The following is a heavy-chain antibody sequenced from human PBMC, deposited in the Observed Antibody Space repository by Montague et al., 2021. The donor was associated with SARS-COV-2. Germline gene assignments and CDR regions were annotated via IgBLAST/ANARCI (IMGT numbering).Heavy chain of an antibody. CDR2: SYHMSKRKN. V-gene: IGHV6-1*01. Sequence: CAISGDSDGGKVPRRNSKRHTSEIDSRRLVISYHMSKRKNDYAESVKSRITIDPDTSKHQFSLHLNSVTPEDTAVYYCARIPVGSKYYFDFWGQGTLVTVSS. J-gene: IGHJ4*02. CDR3: ARIPVGSKYYFDF. CDR1: GDSDGGKVPR. D-gene: IGHD2-2*01.